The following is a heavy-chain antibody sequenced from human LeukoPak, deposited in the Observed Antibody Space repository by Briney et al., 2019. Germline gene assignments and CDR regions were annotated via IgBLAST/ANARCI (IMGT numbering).Heavy chain of an antibody. D-gene: IGHD6-13*01. CDR1: GGSISSGDYY. CDR2: IYYSGST. V-gene: IGHV4-30-4*01. J-gene: IGHJ6*02. Sequence: PSETLSLTCTVSGGSISSGDYYWSWIRQPPGKGLEWIGYIYYSGSTNYNPSLKSRVTISVDKSKNQFSLKLSSVTAADTAVYYCAREEGIAAAGQGGSYGMDVWGQGTTVTVSS. CDR3: AREEGIAAAGQGGSYGMDV.